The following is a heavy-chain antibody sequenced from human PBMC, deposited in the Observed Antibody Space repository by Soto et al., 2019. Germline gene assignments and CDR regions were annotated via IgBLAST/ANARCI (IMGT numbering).Heavy chain of an antibody. Sequence: SETLSLTCTVSGGSISSGDYYWSWIRQPPGKGLEWIGYIYYSGSTYYNPSLKSRVTISVDTSKNQFSLKLSSLTAADTAVYYCARAAGESCWYTWYYFDYWGQGTLVTVSS. CDR3: ARAAGESCWYTWYYFDY. CDR2: IYYSGST. J-gene: IGHJ4*02. CDR1: GGSISSGDYY. V-gene: IGHV4-30-4*01. D-gene: IGHD6-19*01.